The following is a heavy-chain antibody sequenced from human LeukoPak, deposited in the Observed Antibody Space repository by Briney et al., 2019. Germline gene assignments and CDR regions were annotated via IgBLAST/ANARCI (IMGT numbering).Heavy chain of an antibody. CDR3: ARGVLGYCSGGSCYSRGYFDY. J-gene: IGHJ4*02. CDR1: VYTFTSYV. V-gene: IGHV1-18*01. CDR2: ISAYNVNT. D-gene: IGHD2-15*01. Sequence: ASVKVSCKASVYTFTSYVISWVRQAPGQGLEWMGGISAYNVNTNYAQKLQGRVTMTTDTSTSTAYMELRSLRSDDTAVYYCARGVLGYCSGGSCYSRGYFDYWGEGALVTVSS.